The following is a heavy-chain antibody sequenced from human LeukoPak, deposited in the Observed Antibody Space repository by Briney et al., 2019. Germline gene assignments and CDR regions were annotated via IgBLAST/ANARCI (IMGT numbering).Heavy chain of an antibody. CDR3: ARVHTVVTPFDS. J-gene: IGHJ4*02. CDR2: ISSPSSTI. D-gene: IGHD4-23*01. Sequence: GGSLRLSCAASGFTFSSYSMNWVRQAPGKGLEWASYISSPSSTIYYADSVKGRFTISRDNAKSSLYLQMNSLRAEDTAVYYCARVHTVVTPFDSWGQGTLVTVSS. V-gene: IGHV3-48*01. CDR1: GFTFSSYS.